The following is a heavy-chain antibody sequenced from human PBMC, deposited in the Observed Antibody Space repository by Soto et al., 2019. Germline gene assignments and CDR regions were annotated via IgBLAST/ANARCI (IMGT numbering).Heavy chain of an antibody. V-gene: IGHV3-7*01. CDR1: GFTFSHCW. CDR3: TQAETRRYSCSGNSYGRDY. Sequence: EEHLGESGGGLVQPGGSLRLSCETSGFTFSHCWMSWVRQAPGKGLEWVANINQDGSEQYYVDSVKGRFTVSRDNAKNSLYLEMNNLRADDTAMYYCTQAETRRYSCSGNSYGRDYWGQGTLVTVSS. CDR2: INQDGSEQ. J-gene: IGHJ4*02. D-gene: IGHD6-19*01.